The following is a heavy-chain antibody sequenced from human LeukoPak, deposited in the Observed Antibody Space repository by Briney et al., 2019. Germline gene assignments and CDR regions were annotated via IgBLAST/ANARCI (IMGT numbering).Heavy chain of an antibody. J-gene: IGHJ4*02. D-gene: IGHD4-17*01. V-gene: IGHV1-18*01. CDR1: GFTXTSYG. CDR3: TRDPDGDYDFDY. Sequence: ASVKVSCKAAGFTXTSYGISWVRQAPGQGLEQMGWIDAYNGKTNYAKNFQGRITVTRDTSTKMAYMELRSLRSDDTAVYYCTRDPDGDYDFDYWGQGTLVTVSS. CDR2: IDAYNGKT.